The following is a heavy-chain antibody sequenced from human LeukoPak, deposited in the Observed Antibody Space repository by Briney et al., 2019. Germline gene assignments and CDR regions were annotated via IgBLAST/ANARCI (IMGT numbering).Heavy chain of an antibody. Sequence: GGSLRLSCAASGFTFSDYYMSWIRQAPGKGLEWVSYITSSGRTMYYADSVTGRFTIFRDNAKNSLYLQMNSLRAEDTAVYYCARAVGAISWGDFDYWGQGTLVTVSS. V-gene: IGHV3-11*01. CDR2: ITSSGRTM. J-gene: IGHJ4*02. D-gene: IGHD1-26*01. CDR1: GFTFSDYY. CDR3: ARAVGAISWGDFDY.